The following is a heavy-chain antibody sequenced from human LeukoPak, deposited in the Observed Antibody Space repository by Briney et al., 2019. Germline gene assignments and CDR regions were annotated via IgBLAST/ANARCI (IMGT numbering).Heavy chain of an antibody. V-gene: IGHV1-24*01. J-gene: IGHJ4*02. CDR1: GYTLTELS. D-gene: IGHD3-22*01. CDR3: ATPYYYDSSGYYNFDY. Sequence: ASVKVSCKVSGYTLTELSMHWVRQAPGKGLEWMGGFDPEDGETIYAQKFQGRVTMTEDTSTDTAYMELSSPRSEDTAVYYCATPYYYDSSGYYNFDYWGQGTLVTVSS. CDR2: FDPEDGET.